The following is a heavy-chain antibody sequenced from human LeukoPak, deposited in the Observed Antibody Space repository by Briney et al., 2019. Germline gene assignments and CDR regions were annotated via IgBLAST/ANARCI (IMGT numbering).Heavy chain of an antibody. V-gene: IGHV4-4*09. D-gene: IGHD3-9*01. J-gene: IGHJ4*02. CDR1: GGSISSYY. CDR3: ARHGPDYDILTGYYRPDYYFDY. Sequence: SETLSLTCTVSGGSISSYYWSWIRQPPGKGLEWIGYIYTSGSTNYNPSLKSRVTISVDTSKNQFSLKLSSVTAADTAVYYCARHGPDYDILTGYYRPDYYFDYWGQGTLVTASS. CDR2: IYTSGST.